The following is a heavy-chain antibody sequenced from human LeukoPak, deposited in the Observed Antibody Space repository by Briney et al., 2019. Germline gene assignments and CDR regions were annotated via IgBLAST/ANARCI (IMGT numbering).Heavy chain of an antibody. Sequence: PSETLSLTCTVSGGSISSYYWSWIRQPPWKGLEWIGYIYYSGSTNYNPSLNSRVTISVDTSKNQFSLKLSSVTAADTAVYYCARADGYVWGSYWAFDIWGQGTMVTVSS. CDR3: ARADGYVWGSYWAFDI. V-gene: IGHV4-59*01. D-gene: IGHD3-16*01. CDR1: GGSISSYY. CDR2: IYYSGST. J-gene: IGHJ3*02.